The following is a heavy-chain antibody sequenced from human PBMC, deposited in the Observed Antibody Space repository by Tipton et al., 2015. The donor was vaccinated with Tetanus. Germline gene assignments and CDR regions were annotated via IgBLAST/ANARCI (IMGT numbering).Heavy chain of an antibody. CDR3: ARTSPIARRSFDY. D-gene: IGHD1-14*01. V-gene: IGHV4-31*03. CDR2: IYDSGGI. CDR1: GGSISSGGYY. Sequence: TLSLTCIVSGGSISSGGYYWSWVRPHPGKGLEWIGYIYDSGGIYYNPSLKSRVSISIDTSKNQFSLKLSSVTAADTAVYYCARTSPIARRSFDYWGQGALVTVSS. J-gene: IGHJ4*02.